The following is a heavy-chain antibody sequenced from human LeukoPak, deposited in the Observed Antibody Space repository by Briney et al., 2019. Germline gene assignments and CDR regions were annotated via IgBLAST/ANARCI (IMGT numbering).Heavy chain of an antibody. CDR2: IYSSGNT. J-gene: IGHJ5*02. CDR1: GGSISSSNW. CDR3: ARHSGLRSPFDP. Sequence: ASETLSLTCAVSGGSISSSNWWSWVRQPPGRDLEWIGSIYSSGNTYYNPSLESRVTISVDTSKNQLSLKLTSATAADTSVYYCARHSGLRSPFDPWGQGTLVTVSS. V-gene: IGHV4-39*01. D-gene: IGHD3-3*01.